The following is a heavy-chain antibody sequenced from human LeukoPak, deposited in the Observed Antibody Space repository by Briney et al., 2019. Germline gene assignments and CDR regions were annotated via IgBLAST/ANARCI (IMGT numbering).Heavy chain of an antibody. CDR3: ARVQGTSRYSYYSGMDV. J-gene: IGHJ6*04. CDR2: ISYDGRNK. D-gene: IGHD3-10*01. V-gene: IGHV3-30*04. Sequence: GGPVTLPCAPWGLPYSSYAIQGVRQAPGRGVEEVELISYDGRNKYYAASAKGRFNISRDNSKKTLYVQVNSLRCEDTAIYYCARVQGTSRYSYYSGMDVWGEGTTVTVSS. CDR1: GLPYSSYA.